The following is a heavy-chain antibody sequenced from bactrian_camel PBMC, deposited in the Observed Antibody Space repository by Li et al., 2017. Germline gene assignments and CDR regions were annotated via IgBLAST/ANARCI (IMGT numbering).Heavy chain of an antibody. Sequence: HVQLVESGGGSVPAGGSLKLSCVAAGFDYANYCLGWFRQAPGKQREGVAAFDSDYETTYADSLKGRFTISKDVGKNTLYLQMTDLTPEDTAMYYCATAYVGWGGADFANWGQGTQVTVS. J-gene: IGHJ6*01. V-gene: IGHV3S55*01. CDR2: FDSDYET. CDR1: GFDYANYC. CDR3: ATAYVGWGGADFAN. D-gene: IGHD5*01.